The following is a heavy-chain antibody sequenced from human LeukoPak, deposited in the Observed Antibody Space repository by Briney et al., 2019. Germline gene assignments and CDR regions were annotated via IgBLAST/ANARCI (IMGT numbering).Heavy chain of an antibody. CDR3: ARDRRSYTNDAFDI. CDR2: ISAYNGNT. Sequence: GASVKVSCKASGYTFTSYGISWVRQAPGQGLEWMGWISAYNGNTNYAQKLQGRVTMTTDTSTSTAYMELRSLRSDDTAVYYCARDRRSYTNDAFDIWGQGTMVTVSS. J-gene: IGHJ3*02. V-gene: IGHV1-18*01. CDR1: GYTFTSYG. D-gene: IGHD2-8*01.